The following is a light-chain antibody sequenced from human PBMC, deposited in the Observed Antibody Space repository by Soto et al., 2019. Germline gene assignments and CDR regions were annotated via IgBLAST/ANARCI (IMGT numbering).Light chain of an antibody. CDR3: SSYTTSYFYV. J-gene: IGLJ1*01. CDR2: GVR. CDR1: PTDIGGYEY. Sequence: QSVLTQPTSVSGSPGQSIAISCTGNPTDIGGYEYVSWYQQHPGKAPRLLIHGVRNRPPGISSRFSGSKSGLTASLTISGLQAEDEAHYYCSSYTTSYFYVFGPGTKGTVL. V-gene: IGLV2-14*01.